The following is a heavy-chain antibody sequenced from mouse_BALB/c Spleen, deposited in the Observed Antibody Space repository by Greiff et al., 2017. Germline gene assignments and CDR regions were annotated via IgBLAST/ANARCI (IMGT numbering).Heavy chain of an antibody. CDR2: ISSGGSYT. Sequence: DVMLVESGGGLVKPGGSLKLSCAASGFTFSSYAMSWVRQSPEKRLEWVAEISSGGSYTYYPDTVTGRFTISRDNAKNTLYLEMSSLRSEDTAMYYCARGYGSRRGYFDYWGQGTTLTVSS. D-gene: IGHD1-1*01. J-gene: IGHJ2*01. CDR1: GFTFSSYA. V-gene: IGHV5-9-4*01. CDR3: ARGYGSRRGYFDY.